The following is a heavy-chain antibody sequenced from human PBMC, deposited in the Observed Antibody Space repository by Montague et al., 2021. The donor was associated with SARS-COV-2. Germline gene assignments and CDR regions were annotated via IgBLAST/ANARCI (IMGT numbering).Heavy chain of an antibody. CDR1: GGSFGGYY. CDR3: ARQRGAGLFYFYYFGMDV. J-gene: IGHJ6*02. CDR2: INHSGST. Sequence: SETLSLTCAVYGGSFGGYYWSWIRQPPGRGLEWIGEINHSGSTNYNPSLKSRVTISIDTSKNQFSLKLSSVTAADTAVYYCARQRGAGLFYFYYFGMDVWGQGTTVTVSS. V-gene: IGHV4-34*01. D-gene: IGHD3/OR15-3a*01.